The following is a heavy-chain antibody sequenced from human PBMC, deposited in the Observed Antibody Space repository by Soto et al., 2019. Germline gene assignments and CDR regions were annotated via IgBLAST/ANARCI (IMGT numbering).Heavy chain of an antibody. Sequence: EVQLLESGGGSVQPGGSLRLSCAASGFTFSSYAMSWVRQAPGKGLEWVSAISGSGGSTYYADSVKGRFTISRDNSKNTLYLQMNSLRAEDTAVYYCAKDRGDTTVTADYWGQGTLVTVSS. CDR2: ISGSGGST. V-gene: IGHV3-23*01. CDR3: AKDRGDTTVTADY. CDR1: GFTFSSYA. D-gene: IGHD4-17*01. J-gene: IGHJ4*02.